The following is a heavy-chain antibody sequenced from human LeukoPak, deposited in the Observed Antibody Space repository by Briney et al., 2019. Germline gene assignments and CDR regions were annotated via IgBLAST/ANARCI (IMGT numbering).Heavy chain of an antibody. CDR1: GYTFTGYY. V-gene: IGHV1-2*02. CDR2: ISPHSGGT. D-gene: IGHD3-22*01. J-gene: IGHJ3*02. CDR3: ARGRRHYDSSDYYYEGDGFDI. Sequence: GASVKVSCKASGYTFTGYYMHWVRQAPGQGLEWMGWISPHSGGTNCAQKFQGRVTMTRDTSISTAYMELSRLRSDDTAVYYCARGRRHYDSSDYYYEGDGFDIWGQGTMVTVSS.